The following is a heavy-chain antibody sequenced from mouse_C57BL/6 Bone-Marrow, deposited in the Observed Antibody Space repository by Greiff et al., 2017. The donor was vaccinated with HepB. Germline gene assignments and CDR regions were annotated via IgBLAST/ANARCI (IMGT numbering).Heavy chain of an antibody. D-gene: IGHD1-1*01. CDR1: GFTFSDYG. J-gene: IGHJ4*01. CDR3: ARRAYYGSRGNAMDY. Sequence: EVHLVESGGGLVKPGGSLKLSCAASGFTFSDYGMHWVRQAPEKGLEWVAYISSGSSTIYYADTVKGRFTISRDNAKNTLFLQMTSLRSEDTAMYYCARRAYYGSRGNAMDYWGQGTSVTVSS. CDR2: ISSGSSTI. V-gene: IGHV5-17*01.